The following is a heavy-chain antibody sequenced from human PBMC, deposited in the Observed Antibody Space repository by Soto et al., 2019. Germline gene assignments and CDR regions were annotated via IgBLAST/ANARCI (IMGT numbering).Heavy chain of an antibody. CDR3: AKGQARSSWNWGWFDP. V-gene: IGHV3-9*01. J-gene: IGHJ5*02. CDR2: ISWNRGSI. D-gene: IGHD6-13*01. CDR1: GFTFYDYA. Sequence: EVQLVESGGGLVQPGRSLRLSCAASGFTFYDYAMHWVRQAPGKGLEWVSGISWNRGSIAYADSVNGRFTISRDNAKNSLYLQMNSLRAEDTALYYCAKGQARSSWNWGWFDPWGQGTLVTVSS.